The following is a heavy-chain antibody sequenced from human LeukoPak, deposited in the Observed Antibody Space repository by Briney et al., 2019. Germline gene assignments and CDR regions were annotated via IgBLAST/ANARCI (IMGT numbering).Heavy chain of an antibody. J-gene: IGHJ4*02. D-gene: IGHD6-19*01. CDR2: INPNTGAI. V-gene: IGHV1-2*02. CDR1: GYTFTGYY. Sequence: ASVNVSCKPSGYTFTGYYLHWLRQAPGQGLEWMGWINPNTGAIMFAEKFRGRVTMTRDMSISTGYMELRGLKSDDTAVYYCARDRVGSGWPRPYYFEFWGQGTPVTVSS. CDR3: ARDRVGSGWPRPYYFEF.